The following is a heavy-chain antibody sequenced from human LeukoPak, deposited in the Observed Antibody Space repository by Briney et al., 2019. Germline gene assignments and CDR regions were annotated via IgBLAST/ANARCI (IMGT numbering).Heavy chain of an antibody. Sequence: GGSLRLSCAASGFTFSSYAMSWVRQAPGKGLEWVSGISDSGGSTYYTDSVKGRFTISRDKSHNTLYLQMNSLRAEDTAVYYCARDIAEGDYWGQGTLVTVSS. D-gene: IGHD6-13*01. J-gene: IGHJ4*02. CDR3: ARDIAEGDY. CDR2: ISDSGGST. CDR1: GFTFSSYA. V-gene: IGHV3-23*01.